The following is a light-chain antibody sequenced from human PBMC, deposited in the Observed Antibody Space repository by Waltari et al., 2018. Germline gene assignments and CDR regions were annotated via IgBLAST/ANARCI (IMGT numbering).Light chain of an antibody. CDR2: AAS. Sequence: AIRITQSPSSLSASTGDRVTITCRASQGISSYLAWYQQKPGKAPKLLFYAASTLQSGVPSRFSGSGSGTDFTLTISCLQSEDFATYYCQQYYSYPSFGQGTKLEIK. V-gene: IGKV1-8*01. CDR1: QGISSY. J-gene: IGKJ2*01. CDR3: QQYYSYPS.